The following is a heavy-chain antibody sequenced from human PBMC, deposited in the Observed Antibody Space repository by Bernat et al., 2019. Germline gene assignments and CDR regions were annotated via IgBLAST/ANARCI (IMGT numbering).Heavy chain of an antibody. CDR3: ARGGQQWLGRSWFDP. CDR2: ISYDGSNK. CDR1: GFTFSSYA. D-gene: IGHD6-19*01. Sequence: QVQLVESGGGVVQPGRSLRLSCAASGFTFSSYAMHWVRQAPGKGLEWVAVISYDGSNKYYADSVKGRFTISRDNSKNTLYLQMNSLRAEDTAVYYCARGGQQWLGRSWFDPWGQGTLVTVSS. J-gene: IGHJ5*02. V-gene: IGHV3-30-3*01.